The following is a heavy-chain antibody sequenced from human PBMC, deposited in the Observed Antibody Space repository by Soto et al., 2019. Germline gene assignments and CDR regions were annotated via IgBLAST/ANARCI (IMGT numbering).Heavy chain of an antibody. D-gene: IGHD1-26*01. V-gene: IGHV1-2*02. J-gene: IGHJ6*02. CDR3: AKWGAIVAAGTRVYLYNAMDV. CDR2: INPNSGDT. CDR1: GYTFTGYY. Sequence: QVQLVQSGTEVKRPGDSVKVSCKASGYTFTGYYVHWVRQAPGQGLEWMGWINPNSGDTYLAQRFQGRVTMNSDTSIGTAYMELRGLTSDDTAEYYCAKWGAIVAAGTRVYLYNAMDVWGQGTTVTVSS.